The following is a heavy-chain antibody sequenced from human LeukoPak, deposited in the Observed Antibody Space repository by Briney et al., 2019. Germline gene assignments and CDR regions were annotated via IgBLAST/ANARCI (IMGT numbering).Heavy chain of an antibody. Sequence: GGSLRLSCAASGFTFSSYSMNWVRQAPGKGLEWVSSISSSSSYIYYADSVKGRFTISRDNAKNSLYLQMNSLRAEDTAVYYCAREPRYCSSTSCSGENAFDIWGQGTMVTVSS. CDR2: ISSSSSYI. CDR3: AREPRYCSSTSCSGENAFDI. D-gene: IGHD2-2*01. J-gene: IGHJ3*02. CDR1: GFTFSSYS. V-gene: IGHV3-21*01.